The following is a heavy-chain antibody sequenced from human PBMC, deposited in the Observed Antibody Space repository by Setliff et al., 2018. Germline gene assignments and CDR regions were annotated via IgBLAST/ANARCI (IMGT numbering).Heavy chain of an antibody. CDR1: GFTFSSYG. Sequence: GGSLRLSCAASGFTFSSYGMHWVRQAPGKGLEWVAVIWYDGSNKYYADSVKGRFTISRDNSKNTLYLQMNRLRAEDTAVYYCARDKGMDSAFDIWGQGTMVTVSS. V-gene: IGHV3-33*01. J-gene: IGHJ3*02. CDR2: IWYDGSNK. D-gene: IGHD2-8*01. CDR3: ARDKGMDSAFDI.